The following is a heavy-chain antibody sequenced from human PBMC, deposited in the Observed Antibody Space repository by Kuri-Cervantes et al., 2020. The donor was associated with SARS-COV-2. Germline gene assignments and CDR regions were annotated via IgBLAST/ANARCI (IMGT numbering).Heavy chain of an antibody. J-gene: IGHJ4*02. CDR1: GYTFTGYY. D-gene: IGHD2-21*01. V-gene: IGHV1-8*02. Sequence: ASVKVSCKASGYTFTGYYMHWVRQATGQGLEWMGMVKTNSGNTLYVQIFQGRVTMTRDTSTSTVYMELSSLTSEDTAIYYCYCAPKEGFDSWGQGTLVTVSS. CDR3: YCAPKEGFDS. CDR2: VKTNSGNT.